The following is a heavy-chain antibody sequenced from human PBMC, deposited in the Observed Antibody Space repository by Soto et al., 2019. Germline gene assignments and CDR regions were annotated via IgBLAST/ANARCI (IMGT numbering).Heavy chain of an antibody. Sequence: PGGSLRLSCAASGFTFSSYDMNWVRQAPGKGLEWVSSISSSSSYIYYADSVKGRFTISRENAKNSLYLQMNSLRAGDTAVYYCARAPDSLGDYYYGMDVWGQGTTVTVSS. CDR1: GFTFSSYD. D-gene: IGHD2-15*01. CDR2: ISSSSSYI. J-gene: IGHJ6*02. V-gene: IGHV3-21*01. CDR3: ARAPDSLGDYYYGMDV.